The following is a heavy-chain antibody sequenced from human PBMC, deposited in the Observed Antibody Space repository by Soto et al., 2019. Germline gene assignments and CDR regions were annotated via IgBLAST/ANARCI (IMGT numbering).Heavy chain of an antibody. CDR3: ARAGSPFDSDSSCYWGFDH. J-gene: IGHJ4*02. D-gene: IGHD3-22*01. CDR2: VYSGGTT. CDR1: GFAVSNNY. Sequence: GRSLRLSCVVSGFAVSNNYMNWVRHAPGKGLEWVSVVYSGGTTYYADSVRGRFTVSRDDSKNTRFLQMSSLRAEDTAVYYCARAGSPFDSDSSCYWGFDHWGQGTLVTVSS. V-gene: IGHV3-53*01.